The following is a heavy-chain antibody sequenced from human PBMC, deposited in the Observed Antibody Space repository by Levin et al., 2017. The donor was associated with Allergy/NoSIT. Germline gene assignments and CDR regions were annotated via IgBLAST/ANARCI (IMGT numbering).Heavy chain of an antibody. Sequence: RGESLKISCAASGFTVSSNYMSWVRQAPGKGLEWVSVIYSGGSTYYADSVKGRFTISRDNSKNTLYLQMNSLRAEDTAVYYCARDGPPLLYTAMVTGDAFDIWGQGTMVTVSS. CDR1: GFTVSSNY. V-gene: IGHV3-66*01. CDR2: IYSGGST. J-gene: IGHJ3*02. CDR3: ARDGPPLLYTAMVTGDAFDI. D-gene: IGHD5-18*01.